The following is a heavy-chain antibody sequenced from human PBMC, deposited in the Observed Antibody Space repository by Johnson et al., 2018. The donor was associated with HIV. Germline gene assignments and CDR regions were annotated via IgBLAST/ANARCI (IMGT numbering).Heavy chain of an antibody. Sequence: QLVESGGGLVQPGGSLRLSCAASGFTFSSYAMHWVRQAPGKGLEYVSAISSNWGSTYYANSVKGRFTISRDNSKNTLYLQIGSLRAEDMAVYYCARATLGNILWWSGAFDIWGQGTMVTVSS. J-gene: IGHJ3*02. CDR3: ARATLGNILWWSGAFDI. D-gene: IGHD2-21*01. CDR1: GFTFSSYA. CDR2: ISSNWGST. V-gene: IGHV3-64*01.